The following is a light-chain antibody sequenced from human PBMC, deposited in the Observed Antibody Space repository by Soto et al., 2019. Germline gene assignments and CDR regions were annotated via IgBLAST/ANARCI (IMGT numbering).Light chain of an antibody. J-gene: IGLJ1*01. Sequence: QSALTQPPSASGSPGQSVTISCTGTSSDVGGYNYVSWYQQHPGKAPKLMIYEVSKRPSGVPDRFSGSKSGNTASLTVSGLQAEDVADYYCSSYAGSNNFCVFGTGTKLTVL. CDR2: EVS. CDR3: SSYAGSNNFCV. V-gene: IGLV2-8*01. CDR1: SSDVGGYNY.